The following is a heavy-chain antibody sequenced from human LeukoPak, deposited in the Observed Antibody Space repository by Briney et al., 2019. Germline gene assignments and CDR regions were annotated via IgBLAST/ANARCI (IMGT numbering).Heavy chain of an antibody. Sequence: GGSLRLSCASSGFIFSFYGMHWARQAPGKGLEWVAFIRSDGSYKYYADSLKGRFTISRDNSKNTLYLQMNSLSTEDTAVYYCAKSPWIYGLVTRGGYFDFWGQGTLVTVSS. V-gene: IGHV3-30*02. CDR2: IRSDGSYK. CDR3: AKSPWIYGLVTRGGYFDF. D-gene: IGHD3/OR15-3a*01. J-gene: IGHJ4*02. CDR1: GFIFSFYG.